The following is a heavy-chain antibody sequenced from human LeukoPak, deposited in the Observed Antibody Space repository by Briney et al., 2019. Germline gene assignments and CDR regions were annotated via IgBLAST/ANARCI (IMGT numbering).Heavy chain of an antibody. CDR2: ISAYNGNT. CDR3: ARDGVVPAAKSSTNDY. J-gene: IGHJ4*02. Sequence: ASVNVSCKASGYTFTSYGISWVRQAPGQGLEWMGWISAYNGNTNYAQKLQGRVTMTTDTSTSTAYMELRSLRSDDTAVYYCARDGVVPAAKSSTNDYWGQGTLVTVSS. V-gene: IGHV1-18*01. D-gene: IGHD2-2*01. CDR1: GYTFTSYG.